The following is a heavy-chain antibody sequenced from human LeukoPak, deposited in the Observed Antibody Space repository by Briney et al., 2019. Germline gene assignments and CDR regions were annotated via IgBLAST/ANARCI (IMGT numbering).Heavy chain of an antibody. CDR2: IYYSGST. Sequence: SETLSLTCTVSGGSISSYYWSWIRQPPGKGLEWIGYIYYSGSTYYNPSLKTRVTISVDTSKNQFSLKLTSVTAADTAVYYCARTDSSGYYSSDWGQGTLVTVSS. V-gene: IGHV4-59*08. CDR3: ARTDSSGYYSSD. D-gene: IGHD3-22*01. J-gene: IGHJ4*02. CDR1: GGSISSYY.